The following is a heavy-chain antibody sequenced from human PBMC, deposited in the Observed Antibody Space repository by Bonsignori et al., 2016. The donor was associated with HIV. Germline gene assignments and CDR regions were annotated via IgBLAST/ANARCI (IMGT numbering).Heavy chain of an antibody. Sequence: ASVKVSCKASGYTFTGYYMHWVRQAPGQGLEWMGWINPNSGGTNYAQKFQGRVTMTRDTSISTAYMELSRLRSDDTAVYYCARGYCESGSSTSCWNPQEAHYYYYMDVWGKGTTVTVSS. CDR1: GYTFTGYY. J-gene: IGHJ6*03. V-gene: IGHV1-2*02. CDR2: INPNSGGT. CDR3: ARGYCESGSSTSCWNPQEAHYYYYMDV. D-gene: IGHD2-2*01.